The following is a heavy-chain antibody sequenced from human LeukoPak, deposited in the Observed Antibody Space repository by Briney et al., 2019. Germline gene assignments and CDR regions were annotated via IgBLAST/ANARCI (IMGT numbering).Heavy chain of an antibody. D-gene: IGHD2-2*01. CDR3: YARPVLPAAFLPSGNYMDV. V-gene: IGHV3-53*01. CDR2: IYSGGMT. Sequence: GGSLRLSCAASGLNVTYNYMSWVRQAPGKGLEWLSVIYSGGMTYYADSVKGRVIISRDNSKNTLYLQMNRLRAEDTAVYYCYARPVLPAAFLPSGNYMDVWGKGTTVTVSS. J-gene: IGHJ6*03. CDR1: GLNVTYNY.